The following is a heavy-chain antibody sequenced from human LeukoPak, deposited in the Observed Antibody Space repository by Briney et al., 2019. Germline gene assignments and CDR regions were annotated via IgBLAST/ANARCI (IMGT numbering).Heavy chain of an antibody. Sequence: ASVKVSCKASGYTFTSYDINWVRQATGQGLECMGWMNPNSGNTGYAQKFQGRVTMTRNTSISTAYMELSSLRSEDTAVYYCARGYDFWSGYVAHYGMDVWGQGTTVTVSS. D-gene: IGHD3-3*01. J-gene: IGHJ6*02. CDR3: ARGYDFWSGYVAHYGMDV. CDR2: MNPNSGNT. V-gene: IGHV1-8*01. CDR1: GYTFTSYD.